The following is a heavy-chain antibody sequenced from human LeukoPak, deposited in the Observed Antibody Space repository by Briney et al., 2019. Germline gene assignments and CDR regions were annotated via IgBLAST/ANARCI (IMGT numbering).Heavy chain of an antibody. J-gene: IGHJ5*02. CDR2: INPSSGRT. D-gene: IGHD3/OR15-3a*01. CDR1: GYTITSYY. CDR3: ARGGLPARSWFDP. V-gene: IGHV1-46*01. Sequence: ASVKVSFKASGYTITSYYMNWVRQAPGQGLEWMGIINPSSGRTTYAQKFLGRVTMTRDTSTSTVYMELTSLRSEDTAVFYCARGGLPARSWFDPWGQGTLVTVSS.